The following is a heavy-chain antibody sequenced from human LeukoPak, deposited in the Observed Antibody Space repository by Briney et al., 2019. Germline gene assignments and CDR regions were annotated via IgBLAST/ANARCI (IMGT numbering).Heavy chain of an antibody. D-gene: IGHD1-26*01. CDR3: ARDPVEWELLLDC. CDR2: MNIDGSEK. Sequence: GGSLRLSCAASGFTFSNYWMGWVRQAPGKRPEWVANMNIDGSEKYYADSVKGRFTISRDNARNSVYLQMYSLRVEDTAVYYCARDPVEWELLLDCWGQGTLVTVSS. CDR1: GFTFSNYW. V-gene: IGHV3-7*01. J-gene: IGHJ4*02.